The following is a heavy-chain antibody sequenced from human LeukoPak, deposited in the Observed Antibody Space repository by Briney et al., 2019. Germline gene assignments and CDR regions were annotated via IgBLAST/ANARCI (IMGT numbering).Heavy chain of an antibody. CDR3: ARRSLNAFDI. CDR1: GGSINSRDYY. D-gene: IGHD2-15*01. J-gene: IGHJ3*02. V-gene: IGHV4-30-2*01. Sequence: TLSLTCVVSGGSINSRDYYWSWLRQPAGRGLEWIGHIYESGNTYFNPSLKSRVTISLDRSRNQFSLKLTSMTAADTAMYYCARRSLNAFDIWGQGTVVTVSS. CDR2: IYESGNT.